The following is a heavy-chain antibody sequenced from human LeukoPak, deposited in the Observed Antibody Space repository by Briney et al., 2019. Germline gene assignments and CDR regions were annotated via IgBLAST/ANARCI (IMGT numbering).Heavy chain of an antibody. Sequence: SQTLSLTCAISGDSVSSNSAAWSWIRQSPSRGLEWLGRTYYRSKWSNDYALSVKGRITINPDTSKNQFSLQLNSVTPEDTAVYYCARVITMVRGVIILSPFDYWGQGTLVTVSS. CDR2: TYYRSKWSN. CDR1: GDSVSSNSAA. J-gene: IGHJ4*02. V-gene: IGHV6-1*01. CDR3: ARVITMVRGVIILSPFDY. D-gene: IGHD3-10*01.